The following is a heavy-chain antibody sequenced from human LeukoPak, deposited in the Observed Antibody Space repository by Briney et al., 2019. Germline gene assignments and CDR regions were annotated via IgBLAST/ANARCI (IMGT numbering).Heavy chain of an antibody. Sequence: PSETLSLTCAVYGGSFSGYYWSWIRQPPGKGLEWIGEINHSGTTNYNPSLKSRVTISLDTSKNQFSLNLSSVTAADTAVYYCARESSATGPFDIWGQGTMVAVSS. CDR1: GGSFSGYY. CDR2: INHSGTT. J-gene: IGHJ3*02. V-gene: IGHV4-34*01. CDR3: ARESSATGPFDI. D-gene: IGHD6-6*01.